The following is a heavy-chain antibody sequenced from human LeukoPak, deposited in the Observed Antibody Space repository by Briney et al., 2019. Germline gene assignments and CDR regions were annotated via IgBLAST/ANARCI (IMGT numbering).Heavy chain of an antibody. CDR2: FDPEDGET. Sequence: ASVKVSCKVSGYTLTELSMHWVRQAPGKGLEWMGGFDPEDGETICAQKFQGRVTLTEDTSTDTAYMELSSLRSEDTAVYYCRVVNYYFDYWGQGTLVTVSS. CDR1: GYTLTELS. J-gene: IGHJ4*02. D-gene: IGHD4-23*01. V-gene: IGHV1-24*01. CDR3: RVVNYYFDY.